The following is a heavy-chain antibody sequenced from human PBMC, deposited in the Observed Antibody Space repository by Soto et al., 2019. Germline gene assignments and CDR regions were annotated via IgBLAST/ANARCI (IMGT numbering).Heavy chain of an antibody. CDR1: GFTFSSYG. D-gene: IGHD6-13*01. V-gene: IGHV3-33*01. CDR2: IWYDGSNK. CDR3: ARDQQLGIFDY. Sequence: QVQLVESGGGVVQPGRSLRLSCAASGFTFSSYGMHWVRQAPGKGLEWVAVIWYDGSNKYYADSVKGRFTISRDNSKNTLYLQMNSLRAEGTAVYYCARDQQLGIFDYWGQGTLVTVSS. J-gene: IGHJ4*02.